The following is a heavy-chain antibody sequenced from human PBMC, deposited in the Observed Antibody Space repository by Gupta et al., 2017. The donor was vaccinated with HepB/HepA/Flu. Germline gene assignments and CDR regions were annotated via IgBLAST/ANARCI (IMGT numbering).Heavy chain of an antibody. Sequence: QVQLVQSGAEVKKPGSSVKVSCKASGGTFSSYAISWVRQAPGQGLEWMGRIIPILGIANYAQKFQGRVTITADKSTSTAYMELSSLRSEDTAVYYCARAVYGGNTYYYYGMDVWGQGTTVTVSS. J-gene: IGHJ6*02. CDR2: IIPILGIA. CDR1: GGTFSSYA. V-gene: IGHV1-69*04. D-gene: IGHD2-15*01. CDR3: ARAVYGGNTYYYYGMDV.